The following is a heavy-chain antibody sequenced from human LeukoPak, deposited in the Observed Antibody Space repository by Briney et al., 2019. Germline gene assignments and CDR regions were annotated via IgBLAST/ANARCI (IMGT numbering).Heavy chain of an antibody. D-gene: IGHD6-6*01. J-gene: IGHJ5*02. CDR3: ARDLVAARPNSWWFDP. V-gene: IGHV3-21*01. Sequence: PGGSLRLSCAASGFTFSSYSMNWVRQAPGKWLEWVSSISSSSSYIYYADSVKGRFTISRDNAKNSLYLQMNSLRAEDTAVYYCARDLVAARPNSWWFDPWGQETLVTVSS. CDR2: ISSSSSYI. CDR1: GFTFSSYS.